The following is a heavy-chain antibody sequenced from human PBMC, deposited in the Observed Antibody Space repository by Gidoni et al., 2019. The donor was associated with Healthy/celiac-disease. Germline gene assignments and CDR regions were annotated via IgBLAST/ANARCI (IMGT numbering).Heavy chain of an antibody. J-gene: IGHJ6*02. V-gene: IGHV3-7*03. CDR1: GFPFSSHW. Sequence: EVQLVESGGGLVQPGGSLRLSCAASGFPFSSHWMSWVRQAPGKGLEWVANIKQEGSEKYYVDSVKGRFTISRDNAKNSLYLQMNSLRAEDTAVYYCARVGYYDFWSGYRYYYGMDVWGQGTTVTVSS. D-gene: IGHD3-3*01. CDR3: ARVGYYDFWSGYRYYYGMDV. CDR2: IKQEGSEK.